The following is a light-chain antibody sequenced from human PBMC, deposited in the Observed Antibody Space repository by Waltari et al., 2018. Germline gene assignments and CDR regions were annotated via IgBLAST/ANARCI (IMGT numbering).Light chain of an antibody. CDR2: KDT. J-gene: IGLJ2*01. CDR3: QSSDSSTTYDI. Sequence: SYELTQPPSVAVSPGQTARITCSGDALPKQYAYWYQQTSGQAPVLVISKDTERPSGLPDGSSGSSSGTTVTLTISGVQAEDEADYYCQSSDSSTTYDIFGGGTRLTVL. V-gene: IGLV3-25*03. CDR1: ALPKQY.